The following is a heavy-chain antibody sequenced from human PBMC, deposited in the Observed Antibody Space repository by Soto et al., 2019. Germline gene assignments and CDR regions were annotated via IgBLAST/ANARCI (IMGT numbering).Heavy chain of an antibody. D-gene: IGHD6-13*01. CDR1: GFTLSTYW. J-gene: IGHJ6*02. V-gene: IGHV3-74*01. CDR2: INGDESTT. Sequence: GXSLRLSCAASGFTLSTYWMHWFRQAPGDGLVWVSRINGDESTTNYADSVEGRFTISRDNAKNTLYLQMSSLRAEDTAVYYCARGVPRVYGMDVWGQGTTVTVSS. CDR3: ARGVPRVYGMDV.